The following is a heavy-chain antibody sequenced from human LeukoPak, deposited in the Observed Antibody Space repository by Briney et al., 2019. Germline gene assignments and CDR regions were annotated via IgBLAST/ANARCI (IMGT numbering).Heavy chain of an antibody. Sequence: ASVKVSCKASGGTFSSYAISWVRQAPGQGLEWMGGIIPIFGTANYAQKFQGRVTITADESTSTAYMELSSLRSEDTAVYYCARGWAGVVAAQQNNWFDPWGQGTLVTVSS. CDR2: IIPIFGTA. J-gene: IGHJ5*02. D-gene: IGHD2-15*01. CDR1: GGTFSSYA. V-gene: IGHV1-69*01. CDR3: ARGWAGVVAAQQNNWFDP.